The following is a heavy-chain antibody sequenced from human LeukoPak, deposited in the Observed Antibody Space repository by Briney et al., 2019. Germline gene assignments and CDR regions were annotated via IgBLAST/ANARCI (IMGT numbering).Heavy chain of an antibody. CDR3: ARTAAGTALYYFDY. CDR2: IYYSGST. CDR1: GGSISSYY. Sequence: PSETLSLTCTVSGGSISSYYWSWIRQPPGKGLEWIGYIYYSGSTNYNPSLKSRVTISVDTSKNQFSLKLSSVTAADTAVYYCARTAAGTALYYFDYWGQGTLVTVSS. V-gene: IGHV4-59*01. D-gene: IGHD6-13*01. J-gene: IGHJ4*02.